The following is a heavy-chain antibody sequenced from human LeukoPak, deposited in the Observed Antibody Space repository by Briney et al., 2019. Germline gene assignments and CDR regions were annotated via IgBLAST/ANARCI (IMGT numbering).Heavy chain of an antibody. Sequence: SETLSLTCTVSGGSVSSGSYYWSWIRQPPGRRLEWIGYIYYSGSTNYNPSLKSRVTISVDTSKNQFSLKLSSVTAADTAVYYCARVGDRRGDIGAFDYWGQGTLVTVSS. CDR3: ARVGDRRGDIGAFDY. J-gene: IGHJ4*02. CDR1: GGSVSSGSYY. D-gene: IGHD5-12*01. V-gene: IGHV4-61*01. CDR2: IYYSGST.